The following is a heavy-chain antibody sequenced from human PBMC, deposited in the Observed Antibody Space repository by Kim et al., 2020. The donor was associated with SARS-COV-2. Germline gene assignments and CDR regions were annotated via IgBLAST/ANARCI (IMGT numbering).Heavy chain of an antibody. V-gene: IGHV4-61*01. CDR2: IYYSGST. CDR3: ARDSGYDHGSFDY. D-gene: IGHD5-12*01. J-gene: IGHJ4*02. CDR1: GGSVSSGSYY. Sequence: SETLSLTCTVSGGSVSSGSYYWSWIRQPPGKGLEWIGYIYYSGSTNYNPSLKSRVTISVDTSKNQFSLTLSSVTAADTAVYYCARDSGYDHGSFDYWGQGTLVTVSS.